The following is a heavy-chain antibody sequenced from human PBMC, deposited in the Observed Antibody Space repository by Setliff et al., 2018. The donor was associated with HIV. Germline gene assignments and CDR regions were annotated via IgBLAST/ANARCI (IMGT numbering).Heavy chain of an antibody. CDR3: ARQPLYNDYDWRSYYFDY. V-gene: IGHV4-38-2*01. CDR2: MYHTGST. J-gene: IGHJ4*02. CDR1: GYSMSSGYY. Sequence: SETLSLTCGVSGYSMSSGYYWGWIRQPPGKGLEWIGSMYHTGSTYYSPSLNSRFTISVDTSKNQFSLKLRSVTAADTAVYYCARQPLYNDYDWRSYYFDYWGQGSLVTVSS. D-gene: IGHD5-12*01.